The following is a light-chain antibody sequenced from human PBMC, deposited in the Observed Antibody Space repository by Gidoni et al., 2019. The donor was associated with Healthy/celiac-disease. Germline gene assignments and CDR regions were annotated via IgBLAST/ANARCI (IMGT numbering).Light chain of an antibody. Sequence: EIVLTQSPATLSFSPGERATLSCRASQSVSSYLAWYQQKPGQAPRLLIYDASNRATGIPARFSGSGSGTDFTLTISSLEPEYFAVYYCQQRSNWPPLTFXGXTKVEIK. J-gene: IGKJ4*01. CDR1: QSVSSY. V-gene: IGKV3-11*01. CDR2: DAS. CDR3: QQRSNWPPLT.